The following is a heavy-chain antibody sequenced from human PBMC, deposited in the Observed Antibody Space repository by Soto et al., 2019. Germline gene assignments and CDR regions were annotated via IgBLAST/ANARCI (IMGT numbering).Heavy chain of an antibody. CDR1: GYTFTSYG. J-gene: IGHJ5*02. V-gene: IGHV1-18*01. Sequence: ASVKVSCKASGYTFTSYGINWVRQAPGQGLEWMGWISAYNGNTNYAQKLQGRVTMTTDTSTSTAYMELRSLRSDDTAVYYCARENYGDYLNWFDPWGQGTLVTVSS. D-gene: IGHD4-17*01. CDR2: ISAYNGNT. CDR3: ARENYGDYLNWFDP.